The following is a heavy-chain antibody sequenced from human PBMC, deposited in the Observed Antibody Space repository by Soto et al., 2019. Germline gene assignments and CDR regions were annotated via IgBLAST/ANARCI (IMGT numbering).Heavy chain of an antibody. D-gene: IGHD2-21*02. CDR3: ARGRGGRDCGGDCYPYYFDY. V-gene: IGHV4-31*03. J-gene: IGHJ4*02. CDR2: IYYSGST. Sequence: QVQLQESGPGLVKPSQTLSLTCTVSGGSISSGGYYWSWIRQHPGKGLEWIGYIYYSGSTYYNPSLKSRVTTSIDTSKNQFSLKLSSVTAADTAVYYCARGRGGRDCGGDCYPYYFDYWGQGTLVTVSS. CDR1: GGSISSGGYY.